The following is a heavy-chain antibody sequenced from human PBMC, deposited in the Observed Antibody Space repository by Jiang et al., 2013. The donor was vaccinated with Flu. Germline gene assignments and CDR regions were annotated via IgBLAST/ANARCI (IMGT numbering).Heavy chain of an antibody. CDR1: GGSISSSSYY. D-gene: IGHD3-3*01. CDR3: ARCLLHYDFWSGTDY. Sequence: LLKPSETLSLTCTVSGGSISSSSYYWGWIRQPPGKGLEWIGSIYYSGSTYYNPSLKSRVTISVDTSKNQFSLKLSSVTAADTAVYYCARCLLHYDFWSGTDYWGQGTLVTVSS. V-gene: IGHV4-39*01. CDR2: IYYSGST. J-gene: IGHJ4*02.